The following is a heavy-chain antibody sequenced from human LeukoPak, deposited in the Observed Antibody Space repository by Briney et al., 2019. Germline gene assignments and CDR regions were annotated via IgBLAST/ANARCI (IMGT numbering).Heavy chain of an antibody. D-gene: IGHD3-10*01. V-gene: IGHV1-18*01. CDR2: IRPSTGDT. J-gene: IGHJ5*01. CDR3: ARVRDNLFDS. Sequence: ASVKVSCKSSGYTFTSHGISWVRQPPGQGLEWMGWIRPSTGDTDYALNLQGRLTLTTDTSTCKASMGLRRPRSDNTAVYYCARVRDNLFDSCGPGAL. CDR1: GYTFTSHG.